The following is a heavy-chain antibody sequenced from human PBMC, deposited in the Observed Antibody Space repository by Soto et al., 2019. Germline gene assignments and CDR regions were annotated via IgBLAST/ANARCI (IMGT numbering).Heavy chain of an antibody. J-gene: IGHJ4*02. CDR3: AGDIPTGSYRSDY. Sequence: QVQLQESGPGLVKPSETLSLTCTVSGGSISSHPWSWIRQSPGKGLEWIGYIYYSGRTVYNPSLKRRVTMSLAPSNNPFSLKLTSVTATDTAVYDCAGDIPTGSYRSDYWGQGALVTVSS. D-gene: IGHD3-16*02. CDR1: GGSISSHP. V-gene: IGHV4-59*08. CDR2: IYYSGRT.